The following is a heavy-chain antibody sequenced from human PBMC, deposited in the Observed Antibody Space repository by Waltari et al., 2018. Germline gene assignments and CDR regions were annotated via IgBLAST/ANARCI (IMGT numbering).Heavy chain of an antibody. V-gene: IGHV3-23*01. J-gene: IGHJ4*02. CDR3: AKDRGYFDWLILDY. Sequence: ELQLLESGGGLVQPGGSLRLSCAASGFTRSSLALRWVRQAPGKGLEWVSSISAGGGTTYYADSVKGRFTISRDNSKNTLYLQMNSLRADDTAVYYCAKDRGYFDWLILDYWGQGTLVTVSS. CDR2: ISAGGGTT. D-gene: IGHD3-9*01. CDR1: GFTRSSLA.